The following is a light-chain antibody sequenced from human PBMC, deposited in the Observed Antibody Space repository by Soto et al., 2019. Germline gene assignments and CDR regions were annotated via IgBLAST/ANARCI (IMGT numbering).Light chain of an antibody. CDR1: ERICSAY. CDR3: QQYNNWPQT. Sequence: EVVLTQSPGTLSLSRGERATLSCRASERICSAYLAWYQHQPGQAPRLLIYGASTRATGIPARFSGSGSGTEFTLTISSLQSEDFAVYYCQQYNNWPQTFGQGTKVDIK. CDR2: GAS. J-gene: IGKJ1*01. V-gene: IGKV3-15*01.